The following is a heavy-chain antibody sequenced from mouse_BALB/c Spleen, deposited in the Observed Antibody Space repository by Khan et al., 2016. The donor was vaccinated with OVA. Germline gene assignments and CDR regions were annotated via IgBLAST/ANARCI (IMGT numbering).Heavy chain of an antibody. J-gene: IGHJ2*01. CDR3: TRDRIDY. CDR1: GYTFTTYW. Sequence: QVQLQQSGAELAKPGASVQMSCKASGYTFTTYWMHWVKQRPGQGLEWIGYINPTSGYTDYSENFKDKATLSADKSSSTAYMQLSRLTSEDSAVYYCTRDRIDYLGQGTTLTVSS. V-gene: IGHV1-7*01. CDR2: INPTSGYT.